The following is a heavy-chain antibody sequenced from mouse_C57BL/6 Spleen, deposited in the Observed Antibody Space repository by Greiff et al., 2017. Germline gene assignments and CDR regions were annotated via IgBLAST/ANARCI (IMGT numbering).Heavy chain of an antibody. J-gene: IGHJ4*01. CDR1: GYTFTDYN. CDR3: ARDLDAIAMGY. CDR2: INPNNGGT. Sequence: EVQLQQSGPELVKPGASVKMSCKASGYTFTDYNMHWVKQSHGKSLEWIGYINPNNGGTSYKQKLQGKATLTVNKSSSTAYMDLRSLTSEESAVYCCARDLDAIAMGYWGQGTSVTGSS. V-gene: IGHV1-22*01.